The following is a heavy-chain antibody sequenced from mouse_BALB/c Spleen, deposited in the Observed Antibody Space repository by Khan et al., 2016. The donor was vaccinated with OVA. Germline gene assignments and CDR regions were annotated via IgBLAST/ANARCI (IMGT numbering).Heavy chain of an antibody. D-gene: IGHD3-2*02. CDR3: ARSQGGDFDY. J-gene: IGHJ2*01. Sequence: EVQLQESGPGLVKPSQSLSLTCTVTGYSITSDYAWNWIRQFPGNKLGWMGYISYSGNTQYNPSLKSRISITRDTSKNQFFLQLNFVTIEDTATYYCARSQGGDFDYWGQGTTLTVAS. CDR2: ISYSGNT. V-gene: IGHV3-2*02. CDR1: GYSITSDYA.